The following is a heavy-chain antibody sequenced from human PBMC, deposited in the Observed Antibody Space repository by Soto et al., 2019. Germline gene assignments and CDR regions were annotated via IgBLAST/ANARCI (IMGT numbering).Heavy chain of an antibody. CDR1: GGSIISSSYY. J-gene: IGHJ4*02. Sequence: PLEILSLTCTVSGGSIISSSYYWGWIRQPPGKGLEWIGSIYYSGSTYYNPSLKSRVTISVDTSKNQFSLKLSSVAAEDTAVYYCAKDPQQLIVYFDYWGQGTQVTVSS. D-gene: IGHD6-13*01. CDR3: AKDPQQLIVYFDY. V-gene: IGHV4-39*07. CDR2: IYYSGST.